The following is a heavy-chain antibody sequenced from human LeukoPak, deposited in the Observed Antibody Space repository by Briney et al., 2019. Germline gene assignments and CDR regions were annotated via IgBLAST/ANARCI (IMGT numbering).Heavy chain of an antibody. Sequence: GGSLRLSCAASGFTFSSYAMHWVRQAPGKGLEWVAVISYDGSNKYYADSVKGRFTISRDNSKNTLYLQMNSLRAEDTAVYYCARLVAWVVTGPYWGQGTLVTVSS. V-gene: IGHV3-30-3*01. CDR1: GFTFSSYA. CDR2: ISYDGSNK. D-gene: IGHD4-23*01. J-gene: IGHJ4*02. CDR3: ARLVAWVVTGPY.